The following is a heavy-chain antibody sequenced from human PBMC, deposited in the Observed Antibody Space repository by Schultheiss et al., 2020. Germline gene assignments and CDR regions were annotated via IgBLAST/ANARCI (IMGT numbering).Heavy chain of an antibody. Sequence: SETLSLTCTVSGGSISSGGYYWSWIRQHPGKGLEWIGYIYYSGSTYYNPSLKSRVTISVDTSKNQFSLKLSSVTAADTAVYYCASEGSGSSSPDYWGQGTLVTVSS. D-gene: IGHD3-10*01. V-gene: IGHV4-31*03. J-gene: IGHJ4*02. CDR1: GGSISSGGYY. CDR2: IYYSGST. CDR3: ASEGSGSSSPDY.